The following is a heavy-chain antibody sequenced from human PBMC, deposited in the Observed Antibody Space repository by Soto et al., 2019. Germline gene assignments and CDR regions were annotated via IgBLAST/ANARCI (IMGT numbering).Heavy chain of an antibody. CDR1: GFTFSSYS. D-gene: IGHD2-8*01. CDR2: FGRSASTI. V-gene: IGHV3-48*01. Sequence: EVQLVESGGGVVQPGGSLRLSCAASGFTFSSYSMNWVRQAPGKGLAWVSHFGRSASTIYYADSVNGRFTISRDNAKNSLYMQMNSLRAEDTAVYYCARDNDRAFDYWGQGTLVTVSS. J-gene: IGHJ4*02. CDR3: ARDNDRAFDY.